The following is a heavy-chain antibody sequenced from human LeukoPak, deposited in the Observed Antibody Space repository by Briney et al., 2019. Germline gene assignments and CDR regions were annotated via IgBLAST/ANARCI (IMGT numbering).Heavy chain of an antibody. J-gene: IGHJ4*02. CDR2: VTSYNGDT. CDR3: ARYSYGLMVLDY. D-gene: IGHD5-18*01. Sequence: ASVKVSCKASGYTFTSYGISWVRQAPGQGLEWMGWVTSYNGDTNYAQKFQGRVTMSTDTSTSTAYMELRSLRFDDTAVYYCARYSYGLMVLDYWGQGTLVTVSS. V-gene: IGHV1-18*01. CDR1: GYTFTSYG.